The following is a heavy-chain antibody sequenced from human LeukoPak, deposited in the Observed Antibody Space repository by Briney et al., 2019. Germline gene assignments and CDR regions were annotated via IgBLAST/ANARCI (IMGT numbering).Heavy chain of an antibody. V-gene: IGHV3-30*18. J-gene: IGHJ4*02. D-gene: IGHD3-10*01. Sequence: GGSLRLFCAASGFTFSSYGMHWVRQAPGKGLEWVAVISYDGSNKYYADSVKGRFTISRDNSKNTLYLQMNSLRAEDTAVYYCAKDPYGSGRLDYWGQGTLVTVSS. CDR1: GFTFSSYG. CDR2: ISYDGSNK. CDR3: AKDPYGSGRLDY.